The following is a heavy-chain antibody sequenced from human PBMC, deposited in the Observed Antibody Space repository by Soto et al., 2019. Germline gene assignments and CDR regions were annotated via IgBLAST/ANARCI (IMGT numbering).Heavy chain of an antibody. Sequence: QITLNESGPTQVKPRQTLTLTCTFSGFSLTTSGVGVGWIRQSPGKAPEWLALIYWDDDKRYSPSLKSSLTITKDTSQNQVVLTMADLDPAETATYYCAHRVLRTVFGLVTTTAIYFDFWGQGTPVADSS. CDR2: IYWDDDK. CDR1: GFSLTTSGVG. J-gene: IGHJ4*02. V-gene: IGHV2-5*02. CDR3: AHRVLRTVFGLVTTTAIYFDF. D-gene: IGHD3-3*01.